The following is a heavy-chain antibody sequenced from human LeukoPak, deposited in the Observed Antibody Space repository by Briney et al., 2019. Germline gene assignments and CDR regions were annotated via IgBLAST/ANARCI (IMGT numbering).Heavy chain of an antibody. CDR2: IYYSGST. V-gene: IGHV4-30-4*08. CDR3: ARGPGYCSSTSCYYAFDI. D-gene: IGHD2-2*01. J-gene: IGHJ3*02. CDR1: GGSISSGDYY. Sequence: SETLSLTCTVSGGSISSGDYYWSWIRQPPGKGLEWIGYIYYSGSTYYNPSLKSRVTISVDTSKNQFSLKLSSVTAADTAVYYCARGPGYCSSTSCYYAFDIWGQGTMVTVSS.